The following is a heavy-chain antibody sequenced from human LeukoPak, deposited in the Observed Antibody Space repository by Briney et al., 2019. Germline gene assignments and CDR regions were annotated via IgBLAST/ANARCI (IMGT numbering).Heavy chain of an antibody. CDR1: GFTFSSYS. V-gene: IGHV3-21*01. D-gene: IGHD5-24*01. J-gene: IGHJ4*02. Sequence: GGSLRLSCVVSGFTFSSYSMNWVRQDPGKGLERVSSISSKSNYIYYAHSLKGRFTISRDNAKNSLYLQMNSLRAEDTAVYYCAREQGMATIDYWGQGTLVTVSS. CDR3: AREQGMATIDY. CDR2: ISSKSNYI.